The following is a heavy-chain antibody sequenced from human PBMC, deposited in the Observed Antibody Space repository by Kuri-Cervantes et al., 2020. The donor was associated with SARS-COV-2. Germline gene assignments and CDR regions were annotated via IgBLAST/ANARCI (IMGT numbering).Heavy chain of an antibody. CDR3: ARVAGSYYYYGMDA. CDR2: FDPEDGET. V-gene: IGHV1-24*01. Sequence: ASVKVSCKVSGYTLTELSMHWVRQAPGKGLEWMGGFDPEDGETIYAQKFQGRVTMTEDTSTDTAYMELSSLRSEDTAVYYCARVAGSYYYYGMDAWGQGTTVTVSS. J-gene: IGHJ6*02. D-gene: IGHD2-15*01. CDR1: GYTLTELS.